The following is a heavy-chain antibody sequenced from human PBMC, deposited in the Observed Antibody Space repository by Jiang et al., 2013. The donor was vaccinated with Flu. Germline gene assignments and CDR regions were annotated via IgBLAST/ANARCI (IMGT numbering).Heavy chain of an antibody. D-gene: IGHD2-8*02. CDR2: ISPYNGYT. Sequence: SGAEVKMPGASVKVSCKASGYTFTSHGINWVRQAPGQGLEWMGWISPYNGYTNYAQKFQGRVTLLIDASTSTAYMELRSLRSDDTAVYYCARVSGGAPVYYFDYWGQGALITVSS. J-gene: IGHJ4*02. V-gene: IGHV1-18*01. CDR3: ARVSGGAPVYYFDY. CDR1: GYTFTSHG.